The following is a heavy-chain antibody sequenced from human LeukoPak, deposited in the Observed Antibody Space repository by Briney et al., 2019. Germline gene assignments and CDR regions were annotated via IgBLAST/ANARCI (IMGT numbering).Heavy chain of an antibody. CDR2: INPNSGGT. CDR1: GYTFTGYY. V-gene: IGHV1-2*02. D-gene: IGHD4-23*01. CDR3: ARDRYGGNSGPDY. Sequence: GASVKVSCKASGYTFTGYYMHWVRQAPGQGLEWMGWINPNSGGTNYAQKFQGRVTMTRDTSISTAYMELSRLRSDDTAVYYCARDRYGGNSGPDYWGQGTLVTVSS. J-gene: IGHJ4*02.